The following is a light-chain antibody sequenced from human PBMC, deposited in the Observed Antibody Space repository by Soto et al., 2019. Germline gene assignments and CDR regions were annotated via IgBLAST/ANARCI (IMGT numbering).Light chain of an antibody. CDR1: QSSSSSH. CDR2: SAS. J-gene: IGKJ1*01. V-gene: IGKV3-20*01. Sequence: ETVLTQTPGTLSVSPGERATLSCRDSQSSSSSHFAWYQQKPRQPPRLLIYSASSRAPGIPDRFSGSGSGTVFTLTIRSLEPEVFAVYYCQQYRTFGQGTKVDIK. CDR3: QQYRT.